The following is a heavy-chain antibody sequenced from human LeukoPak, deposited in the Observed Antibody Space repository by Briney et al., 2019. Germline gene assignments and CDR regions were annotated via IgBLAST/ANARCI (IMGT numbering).Heavy chain of an antibody. V-gene: IGHV1-69*13. D-gene: IGHD1-26*01. CDR1: GGTFSSYA. CDR2: IIPIFGTA. J-gene: IGHJ4*02. CDR3: ARDVDVLWELRV. Sequence: SVKVSCRASGGTFSSYAISWVRQAPGQGLEWMGGIIPIFGTANYAQKFQGRVTITADESTSTAYMELSSLRSEDTAVYYCARDVDVLWELRVWGQGTLVTVSS.